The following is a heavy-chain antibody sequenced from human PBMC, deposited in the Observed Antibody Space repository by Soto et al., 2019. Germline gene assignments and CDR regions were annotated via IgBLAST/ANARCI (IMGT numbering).Heavy chain of an antibody. CDR1: GPTIDDYA. CDR2: IFWRGGGT. CDR3: GKDLSPGGLEA. J-gene: IGHJ5*02. Sequence: EVQVEESGGGLVQPGGSLTLSCAVSGPTIDDYAMHWVRQVPGKGLEWVSGIFWRGGGTGYVDSVKGRFTISRDRAKNSLSLQMNRLTIEAAAVYYCGKDLSPGGLEAWGQGTLVTVSS. D-gene: IGHD3-16*01. V-gene: IGHV3-9*01.